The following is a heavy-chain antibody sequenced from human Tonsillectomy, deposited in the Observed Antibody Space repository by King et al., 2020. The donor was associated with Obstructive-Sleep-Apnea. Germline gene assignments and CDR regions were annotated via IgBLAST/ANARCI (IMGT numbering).Heavy chain of an antibody. CDR3: ARDQNWGREDYFDY. V-gene: IGHV1-46*01. CDR2: INPSGGQT. Sequence: VQLVESGAEVKKPGASVKVSCKASGYTFTMYYIHWVRQAPGQGLEWMGIINPSGGQTNYAQSFQGRVTMTRDTSTSTGYMELSSLRSEDTAVYYCARDQNWGREDYFDYWGQGTLVTVSS. CDR1: GYTFTMYY. J-gene: IGHJ4*02. D-gene: IGHD3-16*01.